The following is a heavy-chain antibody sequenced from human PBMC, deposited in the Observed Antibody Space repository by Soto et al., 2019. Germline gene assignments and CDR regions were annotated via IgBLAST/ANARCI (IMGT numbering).Heavy chain of an antibody. J-gene: IGHJ4*02. CDR1: GFSFSSYW. V-gene: IGHV3-74*01. Sequence: EVQLVESGGDLVQPGGSLRLSCAASGFSFSSYWMHWVRQAPGKGLVWVSRIKTDGSSTDYADSVKGRFTISRDNAKHTLYLHMNSLRAEDTAVYYCAKREGNTYGLFHWGQGTLVTVSS. D-gene: IGHD5-18*01. CDR2: IKTDGSST. CDR3: AKREGNTYGLFH.